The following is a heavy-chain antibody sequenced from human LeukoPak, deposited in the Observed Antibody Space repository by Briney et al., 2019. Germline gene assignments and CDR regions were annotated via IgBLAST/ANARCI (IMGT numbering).Heavy chain of an antibody. J-gene: IGHJ4*02. D-gene: IGHD2-21*01. CDR3: ARAAYCGGDCLVETFDY. Sequence: GGSLRLSCAASGFTFSSYAMHWVRQAPGKGLEWVAVISYDGSNKYYADSVKGRFTISRDNSKNTLYLQMNSLRAEDTAVYYCARAAYCGGDCLVETFDYWGQGTLVTVSS. CDR1: GFTFSSYA. V-gene: IGHV3-30-3*01. CDR2: ISYDGSNK.